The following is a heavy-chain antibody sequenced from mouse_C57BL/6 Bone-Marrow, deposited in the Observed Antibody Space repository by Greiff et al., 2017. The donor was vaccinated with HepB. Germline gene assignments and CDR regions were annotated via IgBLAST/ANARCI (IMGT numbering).Heavy chain of an antibody. V-gene: IGHV1-50*01. J-gene: IGHJ3*01. Sequence: VQLQQPGAELVKPGASVKLSCKASGYTFTSYWMQRVKQRPGQGLEWIGEIDPSDSYTNYNQKFKGKATLTVDTSSSTAYMQLRSLTSEDSAVYYCARYYGSGGFAYWGQGTLVTVSA. CDR2: IDPSDSYT. CDR3: ARYYGSGGFAY. D-gene: IGHD1-1*01. CDR1: GYTFTSYW.